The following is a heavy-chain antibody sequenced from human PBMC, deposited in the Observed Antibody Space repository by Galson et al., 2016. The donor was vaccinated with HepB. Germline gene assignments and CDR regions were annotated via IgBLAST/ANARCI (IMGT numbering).Heavy chain of an antibody. Sequence: SMRLSSAASGFTFSSYSMNWFRQAPGKGLQWVSAISSTTTYIYYTDSVKGRFTISRDNAKNSVYLQMNSLRAEDTAVYYCANSLVLSTSQGRGSTWGQGTLVTVSS. J-gene: IGHJ4*02. D-gene: IGHD3-10*01. CDR3: ANSLVLSTSQGRGST. V-gene: IGHV3-21*01. CDR1: GFTFSSYS. CDR2: ISSTTTYI.